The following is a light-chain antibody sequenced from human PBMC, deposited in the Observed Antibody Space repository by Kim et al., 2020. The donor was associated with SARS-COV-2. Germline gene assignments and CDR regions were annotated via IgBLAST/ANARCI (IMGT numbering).Light chain of an antibody. J-gene: IGKJ1*01. Sequence: SASVGDRVTITCRASQSISSWLAWYQQKPGKAPKLLIYKASSLESGVPSRFSGSGSGTEFTLTISSLQPDDFATYYCQQYNTYWTFGQGTKVENK. CDR2: KAS. V-gene: IGKV1-5*03. CDR3: QQYNTYWT. CDR1: QSISSW.